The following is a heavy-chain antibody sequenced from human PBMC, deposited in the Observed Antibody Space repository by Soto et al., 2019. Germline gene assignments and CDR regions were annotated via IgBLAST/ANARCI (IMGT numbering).Heavy chain of an antibody. V-gene: IGHV1-58*01. Sequence: GPSVKVSCKASGFTFTSSAVQWVRRDRGQRLEWIGWVVVGSGDTNYAQKFQGRVTMTRDMSTDTAYMELSSLRSEDTAVYYCARDRLRGYDSSGFYSWGQGTRVTVSS. CDR2: VVVGSGDT. CDR1: GFTFTSSA. CDR3: ARDRLRGYDSSGFYS. D-gene: IGHD3-22*01. J-gene: IGHJ4*02.